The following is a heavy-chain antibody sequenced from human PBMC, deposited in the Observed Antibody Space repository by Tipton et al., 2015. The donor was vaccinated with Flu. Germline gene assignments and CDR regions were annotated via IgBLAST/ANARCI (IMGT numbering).Heavy chain of an antibody. CDR2: IVRSGTTT. CDR3: AKRYCSSTTCYIPDALAI. V-gene: IGHV3-23*01. Sequence: SLRLSCAASGFTFSTYSMNWVRQAPGKGLEWVSSIVRSGTTTYYADSVKGRFSISRDNSKNTLYLQMNNLRVEDTAVYYCAKRYCSSTTCYIPDALAIWGQGTMVTVSS. CDR1: GFTFSTYS. D-gene: IGHD2-2*01. J-gene: IGHJ3*02.